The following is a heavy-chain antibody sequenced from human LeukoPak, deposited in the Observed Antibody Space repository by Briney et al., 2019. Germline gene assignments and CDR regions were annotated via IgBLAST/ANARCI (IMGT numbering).Heavy chain of an antibody. V-gene: IGHV1-18*01. J-gene: IGHJ4*02. CDR1: GYTFTSYG. CDR3: ARAGYCSSTSCYIFDY. D-gene: IGHD2-2*02. Sequence: GASVKVSCKASGYTFTSYGISWVRQAPGQGLEWMGWISAYNGNTNYAQKLQGRVTMTTDTSTSTAYMELRSLRSDNTAVYYCARAGYCSSTSCYIFDYWGQGTLVTVSS. CDR2: ISAYNGNT.